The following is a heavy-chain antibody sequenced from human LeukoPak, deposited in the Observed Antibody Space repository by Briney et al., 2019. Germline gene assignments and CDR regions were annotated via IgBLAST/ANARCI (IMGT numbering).Heavy chain of an antibody. D-gene: IGHD3-10*01. V-gene: IGHV1-18*01. J-gene: IGHJ3*02. CDR2: ISAYNGNT. CDR3: ARDIFAGTMVRGVYDAFDI. CDR1: GYTFSSYG. Sequence: VASVKVSCKASGYTFSSYGISWVRQAPGQGLEWMGWISAYNGNTNYAQKLQGRVTMTTDTSTSTAYMELRSLRSDDTAVYYCARDIFAGTMVRGVYDAFDIWGQGTMVTVSS.